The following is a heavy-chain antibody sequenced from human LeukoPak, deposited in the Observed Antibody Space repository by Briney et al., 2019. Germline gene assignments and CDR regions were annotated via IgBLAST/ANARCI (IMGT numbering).Heavy chain of an antibody. Sequence: ASVKVSCKASGYTFTNYAMHWVRQAPGQRLEWMGWINAGNGNTKYSQKFQGRVTVTRDTSASTAYMELGSLRSEDTAVYYCARPDYGDTPPRYWGQGTLVTVSS. J-gene: IGHJ4*02. CDR2: INAGNGNT. CDR3: ARPDYGDTPPRY. V-gene: IGHV1-3*01. D-gene: IGHD4-17*01. CDR1: GYTFTNYA.